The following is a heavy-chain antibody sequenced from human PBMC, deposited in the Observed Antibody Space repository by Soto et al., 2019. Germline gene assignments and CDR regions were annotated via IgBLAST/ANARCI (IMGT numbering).Heavy chain of an antibody. D-gene: IGHD2-21*02. CDR3: ARGSCGGDCYSGSDAFDI. V-gene: IGHV1-69*01. CDR2: IIPIFGTA. Sequence: QVQLVQSGAEVKKPGSSVKVSCKASGGTFSSYAISWVRQAPGQGLEWMGGIIPIFGTANYAQKFQGRVTIPADESTSTAYMELSSLRSEDTAVYYCARGSCGGDCYSGSDAFDIWGQGTMVTVSS. J-gene: IGHJ3*02. CDR1: GGTFSSYA.